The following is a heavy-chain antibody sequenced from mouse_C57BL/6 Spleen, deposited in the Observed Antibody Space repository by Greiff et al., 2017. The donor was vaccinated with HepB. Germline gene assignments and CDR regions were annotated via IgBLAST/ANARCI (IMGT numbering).Heavy chain of an antibody. D-gene: IGHD2-4*01. CDR1: GFTFSDYY. CDR2: INYDGSST. V-gene: IGHV5-16*01. J-gene: IGHJ1*03. Sequence: EVMLVESEGGLVQPGSSMKLSCTASGFTFSDYYMAWVRQVPEKGLEWVANINYDGSSTYYLDSLKSRFIIARDNAKNILYLQMSSLKSEDTSTYYCARVYDYDVGWYFDVWGTGTTVTVSS. CDR3: ARVYDYDVGWYFDV.